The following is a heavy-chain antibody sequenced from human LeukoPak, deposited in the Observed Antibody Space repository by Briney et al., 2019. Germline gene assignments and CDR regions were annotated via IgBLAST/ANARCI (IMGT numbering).Heavy chain of an antibody. V-gene: IGHV3-30*02. CDR3: AKLVVVPAAIVRGDY. CDR1: GFTFSSYG. D-gene: IGHD2-2*01. CDR2: TRYDGSNK. Sequence: GGSLRLSCAASGFTFSSYGMHWVRQAPGKGLEWVAFTRYDGSNKYYADSVKGRFTISRDNSKNTLYLQINSLRAEDTAVYYCAKLVVVPAAIVRGDYWGQGTLVTVSS. J-gene: IGHJ4*02.